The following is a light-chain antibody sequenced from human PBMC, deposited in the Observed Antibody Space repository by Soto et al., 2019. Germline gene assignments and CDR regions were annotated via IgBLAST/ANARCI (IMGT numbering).Light chain of an antibody. J-gene: IGKJ1*01. CDR2: GTS. CDR3: QRFGTSPPWT. V-gene: IGKV3-20*01. Sequence: EIVLTQSPGTLCLSPGERATLSCRASQSLSSDYLAWYQQKPGQAPRLLIYGTSIRATGIPDRFSGSGSGTDFTLTITRLEPEDFAVYYCQRFGTSPPWTFGQGTKVDIK. CDR1: QSLSSDY.